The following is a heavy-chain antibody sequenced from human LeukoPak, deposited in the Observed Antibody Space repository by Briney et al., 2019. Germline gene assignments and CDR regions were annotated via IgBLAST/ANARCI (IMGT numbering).Heavy chain of an antibody. J-gene: IGHJ4*02. CDR3: AKEVAVGVADTN. D-gene: IGHD2-15*01. CDR1: GFTFSSYW. Sequence: GGSLRLSCAASGFTFSSYWMHWVRQAPGKGLVWVSRINGDGSTTSYADSVKGRFTISRDNSKNTPYLQMNSLRAEDTALYYCAKEVAVGVADTNWGQGTLVTVSS. CDR2: INGDGSTT. V-gene: IGHV3-74*01.